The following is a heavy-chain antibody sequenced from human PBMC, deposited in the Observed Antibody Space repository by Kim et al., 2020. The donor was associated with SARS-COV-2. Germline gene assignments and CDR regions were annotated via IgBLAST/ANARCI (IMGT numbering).Heavy chain of an antibody. V-gene: IGHV1-69*01. J-gene: IGHJ5*02. D-gene: IGHD3-22*01. Sequence: NYAQKVQGRVTITADDSTSTDYMELSSLRSEDTAVYYCAREGGYHNWFDTWGQGTLVTVSS. CDR3: AREGGYHNWFDT.